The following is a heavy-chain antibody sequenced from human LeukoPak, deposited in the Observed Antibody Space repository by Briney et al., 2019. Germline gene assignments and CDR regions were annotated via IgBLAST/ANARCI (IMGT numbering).Heavy chain of an antibody. V-gene: IGHV3-11*04. CDR2: ISSSGSTI. CDR3: ARGKYSGGWYGDY. D-gene: IGHD6-19*01. J-gene: IGHJ4*02. CDR1: GLTFSDYS. Sequence: GGSLRLSCAASGLTFSDYSSTWIRRAPGKGLEWGSYISSSGSTIYYADSVKGRFTISRDNAKNSLYLRMNSLRAEDTAVYNCARGKYSGGWYGDYWGQGTLVTVSP.